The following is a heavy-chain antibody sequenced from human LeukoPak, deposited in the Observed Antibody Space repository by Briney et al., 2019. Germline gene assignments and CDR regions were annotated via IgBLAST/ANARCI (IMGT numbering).Heavy chain of an antibody. CDR3: AKLSRSQWLAKYYYYYYYMDV. CDR2: ISGSGGST. D-gene: IGHD6-19*01. CDR1: GFTFSSYA. Sequence: GGSLRLSCAASGFTFSSYAISWVRQAPGKGLEWVSAISGSGGSTYYADSVKGRFTISRDNSKNTLYLQMNSLRAEDTAVYYCAKLSRSQWLAKYYYYYYYMDVWGKGTTVTVSS. V-gene: IGHV3-23*01. J-gene: IGHJ6*03.